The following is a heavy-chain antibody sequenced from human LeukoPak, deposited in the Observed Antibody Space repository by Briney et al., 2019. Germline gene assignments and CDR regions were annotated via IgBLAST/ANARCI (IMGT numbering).Heavy chain of an antibody. Sequence: KSSDTQSPTCSLSGRSVSGYYWSWIRQSPGKGLECIGYIYSSGATLYSPSRKGRVPMSVATSENQFSLKLNSVTAASTAVYYWARHDAVPVIRRGFHFWSQATLVSVSS. CDR3: ARHDAVPVIRRGFHF. D-gene: IGHD2-21*02. V-gene: IGHV4-59*08. J-gene: IGHJ4*02. CDR1: GRSVSGYY. CDR2: IYSSGAT.